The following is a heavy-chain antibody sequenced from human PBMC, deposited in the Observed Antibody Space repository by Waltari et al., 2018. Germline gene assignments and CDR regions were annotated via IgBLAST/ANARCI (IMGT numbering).Heavy chain of an antibody. V-gene: IGHV3-7*01. CDR3: ASGPDHGDF. CDR2: INEDGSQS. Sequence: EMQLVESGGGLVQPGGSLRLFCAASEFTFRNYWMTWVRQAPGRGLEWVANINEDGSQSFYVDSVKGRFTISRDNAKNSLYLQMNSLRAEDTAIYYCASGPDHGDFWGQGTLVTVSS. J-gene: IGHJ4*02. CDR1: EFTFRNYW.